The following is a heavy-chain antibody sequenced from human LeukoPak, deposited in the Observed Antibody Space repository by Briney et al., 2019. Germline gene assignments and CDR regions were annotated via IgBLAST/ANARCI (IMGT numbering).Heavy chain of an antibody. D-gene: IGHD3-16*01. Sequence: GGSLRLSCAASGFSFSSYEMNWVRQAPGKGLEWVSYIRSSGSTTYYADSEKGRFTISRDNAKDSLYLQMNSLRAEDTAVYYCVRVGNSLNYFDCWGQGTLVTVSS. CDR2: IRSSGSTT. V-gene: IGHV3-48*03. CDR1: GFSFSSYE. J-gene: IGHJ4*02. CDR3: VRVGNSLNYFDC.